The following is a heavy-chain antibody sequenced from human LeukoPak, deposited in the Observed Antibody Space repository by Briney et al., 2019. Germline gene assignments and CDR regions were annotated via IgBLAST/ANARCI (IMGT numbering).Heavy chain of an antibody. J-gene: IGHJ6*02. D-gene: IGHD6-13*01. V-gene: IGHV3-74*01. CDR3: ARVRIAAAGPIYYYYGMDV. CDR2: INSDGSST. Sequence: GGSLRLSCAASGFTFSSYWMHWVRQAPGKGLVWVSRINSDGSSTSCADSVKGRFTISRDNAKNTLYLQMNSLRAEDTAVYYCARVRIAAAGPIYYYYGMDVWGQGTTVTVSS. CDR1: GFTFSSYW.